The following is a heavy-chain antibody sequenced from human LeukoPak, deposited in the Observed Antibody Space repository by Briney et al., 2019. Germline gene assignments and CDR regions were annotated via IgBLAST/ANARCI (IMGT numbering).Heavy chain of an antibody. CDR3: ARGHIVVVPAASPGAFDI. D-gene: IGHD2-2*01. Sequence: GASVKVSCKASGGTFSSYAISWVRQAPGQGHEWMGRIIPIFGIANYAQKFQGRVTITVDKSTSTAYMELSSLRSEDTAVYYCARGHIVVVPAASPGAFDIWGQGTMVTVPS. J-gene: IGHJ3*02. CDR2: IIPIFGIA. CDR1: GGTFSSYA. V-gene: IGHV1-69*04.